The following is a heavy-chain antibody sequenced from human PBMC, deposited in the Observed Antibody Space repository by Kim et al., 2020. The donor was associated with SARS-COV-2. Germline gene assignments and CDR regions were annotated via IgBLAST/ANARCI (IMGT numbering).Heavy chain of an antibody. V-gene: IGHV3-30*18. J-gene: IGHJ5*02. Sequence: GGSLRLSCAASGFTFSSYGMHWVRQAPGKGLEWVAVISYDGSNKYYADSVKGRFTISRDNSKNTLYLQMNSLRAEDTAVYYCAKDLVAAAWGQGTLVTVSS. D-gene: IGHD6-13*01. CDR2: ISYDGSNK. CDR3: AKDLVAAA. CDR1: GFTFSSYG.